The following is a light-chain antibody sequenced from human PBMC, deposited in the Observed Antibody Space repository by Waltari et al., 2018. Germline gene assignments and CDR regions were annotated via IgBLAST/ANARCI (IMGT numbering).Light chain of an antibody. V-gene: IGLV2-23*02. CDR1: SRDLGSHNI. J-gene: IGLJ2*01. CDR3: CSYAGSSTLDVV. CDR2: EVS. Sequence: QSALTQPASVSASPGPSITISCTGTSRDLGSHNIFSWYQQHPGKAPKLMIYEVSKRPSGVSNRFSGSKSGNRASLTISGLQAEDEADYYCCSYAGSSTLDVVFGGGTKLTVL.